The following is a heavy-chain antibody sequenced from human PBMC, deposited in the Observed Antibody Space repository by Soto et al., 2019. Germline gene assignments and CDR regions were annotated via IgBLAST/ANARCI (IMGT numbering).Heavy chain of an antibody. CDR2: IKSKTDGGTT. CDR3: TTESGKGPYSSSWEENWFDP. J-gene: IGHJ5*02. V-gene: IGHV3-15*07. D-gene: IGHD6-13*01. CDR1: GFTFSNAW. Sequence: GGSLRLSCGASGFTFSNAWMNWVRQAPGKGLEWVGRIKSKTDGGTTDYAAPVKGRFTISRDDSKNTLYLQMNSLKTEDTAVYYCTTESGKGPYSSSWEENWFDPWGQGTLVTVS.